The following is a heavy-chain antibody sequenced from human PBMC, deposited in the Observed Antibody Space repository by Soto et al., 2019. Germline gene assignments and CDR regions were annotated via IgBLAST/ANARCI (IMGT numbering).Heavy chain of an antibody. D-gene: IGHD2-2*01. Sequence: AGRSLSLSCAASGFTFSSYDMHWVRQAPGKGLGWVAVISYDGRNKYYEDSVKGRFTISRDNSKNTLYLQMNSLRAEDTAVYYCATSKGPADTFDYWGQGNLVTVSS. CDR2: ISYDGRNK. V-gene: IGHV3-30*04. J-gene: IGHJ4*02. CDR3: ATSKGPADTFDY. CDR1: GFTFSSYD.